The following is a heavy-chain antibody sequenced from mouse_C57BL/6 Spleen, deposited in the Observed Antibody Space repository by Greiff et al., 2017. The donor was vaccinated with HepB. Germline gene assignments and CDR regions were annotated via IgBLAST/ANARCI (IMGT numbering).Heavy chain of an antibody. CDR1: GYSITSGYY. D-gene: IGHD2-4*01. V-gene: IGHV3-6*01. CDR3: AREPYDYDGAY. Sequence: EVKLQESGPGLVKPSQSLSLTCSVTGYSITSGYYWNWIRQFPGNKLEWMGYISYDGSNNYNPSLKNRISITRDTSKNQFFLKLNSVTTEDTATYYCAREPYDYDGAYWGQGTLVTVSA. J-gene: IGHJ3*01. CDR2: ISYDGSN.